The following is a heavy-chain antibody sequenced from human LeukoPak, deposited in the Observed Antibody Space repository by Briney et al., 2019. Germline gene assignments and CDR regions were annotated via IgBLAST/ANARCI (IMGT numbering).Heavy chain of an antibody. CDR1: GGSISSSTYY. CDR3: ASVASSGYYYEIDY. J-gene: IGHJ4*02. Sequence: SETLSLTCTVSGGSISSSTYYRGWIRQPPGKGLEWIGSIYYGGSTYYNPSLKSRVTISVDTSKNQFSLRLSSVTAADTAVYYCASVASSGYYYEIDYWGQGTLATVSS. V-gene: IGHV4-39*01. D-gene: IGHD3-22*01. CDR2: IYYGGST.